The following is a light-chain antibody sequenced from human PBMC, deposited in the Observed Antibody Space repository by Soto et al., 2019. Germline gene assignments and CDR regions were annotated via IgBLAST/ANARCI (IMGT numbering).Light chain of an antibody. CDR3: GTWDSSLTAGV. J-gene: IGLJ3*02. CDR2: DND. Sequence: QSVLTQPPSVSAAPGQMVTISCSGSSSNLGNNYVSWYQQLPGTAPKLLIYDNDKRPSGIPDRFSGSKSGTSATLGITGLQAGDEADYYCGTWDSSLTAGVFGGGTKLTVL. CDR1: SSNLGNNY. V-gene: IGLV1-51*01.